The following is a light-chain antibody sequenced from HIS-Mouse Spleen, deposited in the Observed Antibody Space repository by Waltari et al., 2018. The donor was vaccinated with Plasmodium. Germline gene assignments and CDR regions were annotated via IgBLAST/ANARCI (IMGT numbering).Light chain of an antibody. Sequence: QSALTQPASVSGSPGQSLPISCTGTSSAVGSYNLVPWYQQHPGKAPKLMIYEGSKRPSGVSNRFSGSKSGNTASLTISGLQAEDEADYYCCSYAGSSTWVFGGGTKLTVL. CDR2: EGS. J-gene: IGLJ3*02. V-gene: IGLV2-23*01. CDR1: SSAVGSYNL. CDR3: CSYAGSSTWV.